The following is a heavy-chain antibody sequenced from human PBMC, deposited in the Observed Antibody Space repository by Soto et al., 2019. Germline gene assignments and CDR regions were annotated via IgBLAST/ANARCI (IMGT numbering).Heavy chain of an antibody. CDR3: ARDGVIAVAGPRCDY. D-gene: IGHD6-19*01. V-gene: IGHV1-18*01. CDR1: GYTFTSYG. CDR2: ISAYNGNT. Sequence: KVSCKASGYTFTSYGISWVRQAPGQGLEWMGWISAYNGNTNYAQKLQGRVTMTTDTSTSTAYMELRSLRSDDTAVYYCARDGVIAVAGPRCDYWGQGTLVTVSS. J-gene: IGHJ4*02.